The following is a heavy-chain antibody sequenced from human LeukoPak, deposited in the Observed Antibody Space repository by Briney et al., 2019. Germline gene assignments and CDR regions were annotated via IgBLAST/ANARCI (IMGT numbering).Heavy chain of an antibody. V-gene: IGHV4-59*01. J-gene: IGHJ4*02. CDR3: ARAEPSRPFDD. CDR1: GGSMRSNY. CDR2: IYYTGST. Sequence: SETLSLTCTVSGGSMRSNYWGWIRQPPGKGLEFIGHIYYTGSTNYNPSLRSRVTISVDTSKNQFSLNLNSVTSADTAVYHCARAEPSRPFDDWGQGTLVTVSS. D-gene: IGHD1-14*01.